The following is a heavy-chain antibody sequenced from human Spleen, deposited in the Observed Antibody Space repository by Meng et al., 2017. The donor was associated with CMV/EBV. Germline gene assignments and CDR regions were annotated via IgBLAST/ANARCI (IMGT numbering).Heavy chain of an antibody. CDR1: GGSISSSSYY. D-gene: IGHD3-16*01. Sequence: GGSLRLSCSVSGGSISSSSYYWGWIRQPPGKGLEWVSLISGSGGSTHYADSVKGRFTISRDNSKNTLYLQMNSLRAEDTAIYYCAKERAMITFGVVVPAPFDYWGQGTLVTVSS. CDR2: ISGSGGST. V-gene: IGHV3-23*01. J-gene: IGHJ4*02. CDR3: AKERAMITFGVVVPAPFDY.